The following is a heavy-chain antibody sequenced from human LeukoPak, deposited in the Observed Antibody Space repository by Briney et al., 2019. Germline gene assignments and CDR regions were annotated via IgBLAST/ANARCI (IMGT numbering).Heavy chain of an antibody. CDR2: IRYDGSNK. J-gene: IGHJ4*02. CDR3: ARDFGYYYDSSGQRGDY. D-gene: IGHD3-22*01. CDR1: GFTFSSYG. V-gene: IGHV3-30*02. Sequence: GGSLRLSCAASGFTFSSYGMHWVRQAPGKGLEWVAFIRYDGSNKYYADSVKGRFTISRDNSKNTLYLQMNSLRAEDTAVYYCARDFGYYYDSSGQRGDYWGQGTLVTVSS.